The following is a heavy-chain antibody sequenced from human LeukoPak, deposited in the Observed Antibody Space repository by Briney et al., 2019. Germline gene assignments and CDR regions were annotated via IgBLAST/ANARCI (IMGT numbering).Heavy chain of an antibody. Sequence: GASVKVSCTASGYTFLSYGFSWVRQAPGQGLEWMGWINAYNGNTNYAQKLQGRVTMTTDASTGTAYMELRSLRSDDTAVYYCARASGAWPHFDYWGQGTLVTVSS. D-gene: IGHD6-25*01. CDR3: ARASGAWPHFDY. J-gene: IGHJ4*02. CDR2: INAYNGNT. CDR1: GYTFLSYG. V-gene: IGHV1-18*01.